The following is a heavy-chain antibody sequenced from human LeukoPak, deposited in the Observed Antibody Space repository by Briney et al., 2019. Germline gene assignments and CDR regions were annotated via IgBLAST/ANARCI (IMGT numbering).Heavy chain of an antibody. V-gene: IGHV3-33*06. D-gene: IGHD5-24*01. CDR3: AKDRGRWLHGLSSSSDY. Sequence: GGSLRLSCAASGFTFSSYGMHWVRQAPGKGLEWVAVIWYDGSNKYYADSAKGRSTISRDNSKNTLYLQMNSLRAEDTAVYYCAKDRGRWLHGLSSSSDYWGQGTLVTVSS. CDR1: GFTFSSYG. J-gene: IGHJ4*02. CDR2: IWYDGSNK.